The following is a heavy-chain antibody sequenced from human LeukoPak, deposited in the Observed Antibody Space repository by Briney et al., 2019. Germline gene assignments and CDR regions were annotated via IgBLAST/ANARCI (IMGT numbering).Heavy chain of an antibody. Sequence: GGSLRLSCAASGFTFSSYGMSWVRQAPGKGLEWVSAISGDGGSTFYIDSVKGRFTIFRDNSKRTLYLQMNSLRAEDTAVHYCAIEERYDYDGSGYWGQGTLVTVSS. D-gene: IGHD3-22*01. CDR2: ISGDGGST. CDR3: AIEERYDYDGSGY. CDR1: GFTFSSYG. J-gene: IGHJ4*02. V-gene: IGHV3-23*01.